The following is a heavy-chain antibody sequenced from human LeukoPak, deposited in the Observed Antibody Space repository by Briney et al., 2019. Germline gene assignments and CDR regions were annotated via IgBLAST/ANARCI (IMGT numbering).Heavy chain of an antibody. CDR3: ARVTLRGGWVDY. Sequence: SETLSLTCTVSGGSISSYYWSWIRRPPGKGLEWIGYIYYSGSTNYNPSLKSRVTISVDTSKNQFSLKLSSVTAADTAVYYCARVTLRGGWVDYWGQGPLVTVSS. V-gene: IGHV4-59*01. D-gene: IGHD6-19*01. J-gene: IGHJ4*02. CDR2: IYYSGST. CDR1: GGSISSYY.